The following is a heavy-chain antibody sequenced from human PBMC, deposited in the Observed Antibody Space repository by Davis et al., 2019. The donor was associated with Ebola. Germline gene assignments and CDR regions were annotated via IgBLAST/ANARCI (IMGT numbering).Heavy chain of an antibody. CDR3: ARDDFWSGWDV. D-gene: IGHD3-3*01. CDR2: IYYSGST. CDR1: GGSISSHY. J-gene: IGHJ6*04. Sequence: PGGSLRLSCTVSGGSISSHYWSWIRQPPGKGLEWIGYIYYSGSTNYNPSLKSRVTISVDTSKNQFSLKLSSVTAADTAVYYCARDDFWSGWDVWGKGTTVTVSS. V-gene: IGHV4-59*08.